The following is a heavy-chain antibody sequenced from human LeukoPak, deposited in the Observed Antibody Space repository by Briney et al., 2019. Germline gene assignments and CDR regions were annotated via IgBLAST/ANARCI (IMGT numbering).Heavy chain of an antibody. D-gene: IGHD6-13*01. V-gene: IGHV1-46*01. Sequence: ASVKVSCKASGYTFTSYYMHWVRQAPGQGLEWMGIINPSGGSTSYAQKFQGRVTMTRDMFTSTVYMELSSLRSEDTAVYYCASDTAWKKGIAAAGMVYWGQGTLVTVSS. CDR1: GYTFTSYY. CDR3: ASDTAWKKGIAAAGMVY. J-gene: IGHJ4*02. CDR2: INPSGGST.